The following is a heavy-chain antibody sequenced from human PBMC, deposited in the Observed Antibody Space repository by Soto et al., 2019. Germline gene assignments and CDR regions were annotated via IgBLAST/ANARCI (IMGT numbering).Heavy chain of an antibody. CDR2: IKQDGSEK. V-gene: IGHV3-7*01. CDR3: ARAGSDFLSGSFGY. D-gene: IGHD3-3*01. Sequence: GGSLRLSCAASGFPFSIYWMSWVRQSPGKGLEWVANIKQDGSEKYYVDSVKGRFTISRDNAKNSLYLQMNSLRAEDKAVYYCARAGSDFLSGSFGYWGQGTLVTVSS. J-gene: IGHJ4*02. CDR1: GFPFSIYW.